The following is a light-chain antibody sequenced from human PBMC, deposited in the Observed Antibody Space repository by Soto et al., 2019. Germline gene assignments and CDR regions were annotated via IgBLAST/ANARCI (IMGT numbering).Light chain of an antibody. V-gene: IGKV3-11*01. CDR3: QQRSNWPVT. J-gene: IGKJ5*01. CDR1: QSVSSY. Sequence: EIVLTQSPATLSLSPGERATLSCRASQSVSSYLAWYQQKPGQAPRLLIYDASNRATGIPARFSGSGSGTDFTLTSSRLEPEDFAVYYCQQRSNWPVTFGQGTRLEIK. CDR2: DAS.